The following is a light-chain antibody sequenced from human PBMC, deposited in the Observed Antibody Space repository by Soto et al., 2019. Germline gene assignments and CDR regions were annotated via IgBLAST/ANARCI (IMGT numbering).Light chain of an antibody. CDR2: AAS. V-gene: IGKV1-12*01. J-gene: IGKJ4*02. CDR3: QQDCSYPRT. CDR1: QPISSW. Sequence: IALTPSTSSVSSCGGGMSNIMCRASQPISSWLAWYQQKPGQPPNLLIYAASTLQSGVPSRFSGSGSGTVFTLTITCLQPEDFATYYCQQDCSYPRTFGEGTKVDI.